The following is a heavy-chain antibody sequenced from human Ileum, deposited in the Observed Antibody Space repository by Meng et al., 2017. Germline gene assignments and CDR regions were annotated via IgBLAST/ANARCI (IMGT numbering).Heavy chain of an antibody. J-gene: IGHJ5*02. CDR3: ARRVGATPYAYNWLDP. V-gene: IGHV4-34*01. CDR2: IDHSGGT. Sequence: QVQLQPWGAGLLKPSEPLSLTCGVYGGSFSGYYWSWIRQPPGKGLEWIGEIDHSGGTNYNPSLKNRVTISVDTSNNRFSLKLSSVKAADTALYFCARRVGATPYAYNWLDPWGQGTLVTASS. D-gene: IGHD1-26*01. CDR1: GGSFSGYY.